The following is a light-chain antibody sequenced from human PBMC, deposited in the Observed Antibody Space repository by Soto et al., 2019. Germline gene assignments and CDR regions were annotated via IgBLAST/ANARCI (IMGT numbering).Light chain of an antibody. CDR3: CSYAGNRQV. Sequence: QSALTQPASVSGSPGQSITISCTGTYNLVSWYQQHPGKAPKLMIFEVNKRPSGVSYRFSGSKSGNTASLTISALQAEDEADYFCCSYAGNRQVFGGGTKLTVL. V-gene: IGLV2-23*02. J-gene: IGLJ3*02. CDR2: EVN. CDR1: YNL.